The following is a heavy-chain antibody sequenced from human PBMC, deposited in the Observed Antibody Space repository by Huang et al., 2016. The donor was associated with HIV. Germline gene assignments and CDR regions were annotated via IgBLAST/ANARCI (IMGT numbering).Heavy chain of an antibody. CDR3: AKESRWYSDLDN. CDR1: GFPFSNLC. D-gene: IGHD2-15*01. CDR2: ISYDGSNG. J-gene: IGHJ4*02. Sequence: QVTLVESGGGVVQPGRSLRLSCAASGFPFSNLCMHWVRQAPGKGLEWVEFISYDGSNGYYSESVKGRVTSSRDNPMDTLYLQMNSLRPDDTAVYYCAKESRWYSDLDNWGQGTLVTVSS. V-gene: IGHV3-30*18.